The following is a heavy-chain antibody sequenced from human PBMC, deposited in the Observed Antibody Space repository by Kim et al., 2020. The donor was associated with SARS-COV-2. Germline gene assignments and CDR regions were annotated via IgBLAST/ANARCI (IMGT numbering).Heavy chain of an antibody. Sequence: GGSLRLSCAASGFTFSIYEMNWVRQAPGKGLEWVSYISSSGSTIYYADSVKGRFTISRDNAKNSLYLQMNSLRAEDTAVYYCARALITPVYYYDSSGYPRHFDYWGQGTLVTVSS. J-gene: IGHJ4*02. CDR3: ARALITPVYYYDSSGYPRHFDY. D-gene: IGHD3-22*01. V-gene: IGHV3-48*03. CDR2: ISSSGSTI. CDR1: GFTFSIYE.